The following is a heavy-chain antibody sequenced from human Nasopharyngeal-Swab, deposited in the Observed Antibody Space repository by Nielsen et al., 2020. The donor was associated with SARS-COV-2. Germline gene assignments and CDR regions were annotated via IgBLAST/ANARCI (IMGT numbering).Heavy chain of an antibody. D-gene: IGHD6-13*01. V-gene: IGHV7-4-1*02. Sequence: ASVKVSCKASGYTFTSYVMNWVRQAPGQGLEWMGWINTNTGNPTYAQGFTGRFVFSLDTSVSTAYLQISSLKAEDTAVYYCAREAAAGIVYGMDVWGQGTTVTVSS. CDR2: INTNTGNP. CDR1: GYTFTSYV. J-gene: IGHJ6*02. CDR3: AREAAAGIVYGMDV.